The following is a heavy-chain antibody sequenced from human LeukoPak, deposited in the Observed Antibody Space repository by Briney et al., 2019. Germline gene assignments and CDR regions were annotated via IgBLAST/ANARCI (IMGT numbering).Heavy chain of an antibody. Sequence: ASVKVSCKASGGTFISHAISWVRQAPGQGLEWMGGINPIFHTPTYAKKFQGRLTITKDESMSTASMDLSSLISDDTAVYYCARGRTTGEFDYWGQGTLVTVSS. CDR2: INPIFHTP. CDR1: GGTFISHA. J-gene: IGHJ4*02. D-gene: IGHD4-11*01. CDR3: ARGRTTGEFDY. V-gene: IGHV1-69*05.